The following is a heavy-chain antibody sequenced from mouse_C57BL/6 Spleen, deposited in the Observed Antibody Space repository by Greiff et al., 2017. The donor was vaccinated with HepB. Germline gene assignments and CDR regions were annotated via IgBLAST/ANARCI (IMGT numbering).Heavy chain of an antibody. CDR2: ISSGSSTI. CDR3: ATPRDDGSSYVAY. D-gene: IGHD1-1*01. J-gene: IGHJ3*01. Sequence: EVQGVESGGGLVKPGGSLKLSCAASGFTFSDYGMHWVRQAPEKGLEWVAYISSGSSTIYYADTVKGRFTISSDNAKNNLFLQMISLRSEDTAMYDCATPRDDGSSYVAYWGQGTLVTVSA. V-gene: IGHV5-17*01. CDR1: GFTFSDYG.